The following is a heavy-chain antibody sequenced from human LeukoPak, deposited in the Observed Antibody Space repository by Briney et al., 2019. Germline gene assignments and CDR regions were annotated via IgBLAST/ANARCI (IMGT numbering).Heavy chain of an antibody. CDR1: GGSITSGDYY. D-gene: IGHD6-13*01. J-gene: IGHJ5*02. Sequence: PSQTLSLTCTVSGGSITSGDYYWSWIRQHPGQALEWIGYISYSGTTNYNPYLKSRVTMSVDTSKNQFSLKLSSVTAADTAVYYCARVRGIAAAGTRFDPWGQGTLVTVSS. V-gene: IGHV4-31*03. CDR3: ARVRGIAAAGTRFDP. CDR2: ISYSGTT.